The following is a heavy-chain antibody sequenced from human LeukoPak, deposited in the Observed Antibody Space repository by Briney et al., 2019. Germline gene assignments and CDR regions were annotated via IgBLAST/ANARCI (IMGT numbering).Heavy chain of an antibody. J-gene: IGHJ4*02. CDR1: GGTVSSYY. D-gene: IGHD6-13*01. V-gene: IGHV4-59*08. CDR2: IYYGGSA. Sequence: SETLSLTCTVSGGTVSSYYRSWVRQAPGKGVEWIGYIYYGGSADYNASLKSRATISIDRSKNKFSLKLSCLSAADTAVYYCARHGSSYSFDYWGQGTLVTVSS. CDR3: ARHGSSYSFDY.